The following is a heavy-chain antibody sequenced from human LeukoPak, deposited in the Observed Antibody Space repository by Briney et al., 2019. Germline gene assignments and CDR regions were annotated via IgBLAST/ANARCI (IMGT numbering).Heavy chain of an antibody. CDR3: ARDYQYGMDV. CDR1: GFTFRGNW. D-gene: IGHD2-2*01. V-gene: IGHV3-74*01. Sequence: AGSLRLSCAASGFTFRGNWMHWVRQPPGKGLVWVSRITTDGSTTNYADSVKGRFTISRDNAKNTVYLQMNSLRAEDTAVYYCARDYQYGMDVWGQGTTVTVSS. J-gene: IGHJ6*02. CDR2: ITTDGSTT.